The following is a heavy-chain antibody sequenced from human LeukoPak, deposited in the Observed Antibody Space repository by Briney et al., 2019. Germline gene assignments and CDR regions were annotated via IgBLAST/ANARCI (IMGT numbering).Heavy chain of an antibody. CDR3: ARGGFVVVPAATQVDP. CDR1: GGTFSSYA. V-gene: IGHV1-69*04. J-gene: IGHJ5*02. CDR2: IIPILGIA. D-gene: IGHD2-2*01. Sequence: EASVKVSCKASGGTFSSYAISWVRQAPGQGLEWMGRIIPILGIANYAQKFQGRVTITADKSTSTAYMELSSLRSEDTAVYYCARGGFVVVPAATQVDPWGQGTLVTVSS.